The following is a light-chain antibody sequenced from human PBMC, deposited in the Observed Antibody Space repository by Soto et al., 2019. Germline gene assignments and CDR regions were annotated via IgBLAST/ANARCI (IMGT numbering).Light chain of an antibody. CDR3: CSYAGRSTLV. CDR2: DGS. J-gene: IGLJ3*02. CDR1: SSDVGSYNL. Sequence: QSALTQPASVSGSPGQSITISCTGSSSDVGSYNLVSWHQQYPGKAPKLMIYDGSKQTSGVSNRFSGSKSGNMASLTISGLQAEDEADYYCCSYAGRSTLVFGGGPKLTVL. V-gene: IGLV2-23*01.